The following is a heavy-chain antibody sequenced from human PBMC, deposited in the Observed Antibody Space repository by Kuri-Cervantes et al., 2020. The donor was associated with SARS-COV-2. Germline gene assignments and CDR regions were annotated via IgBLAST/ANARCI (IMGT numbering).Heavy chain of an antibody. V-gene: IGHV3-23*01. Sequence: GESLKISCAASGFTFSSYAMSWVRQAPGKGLEWVSAISGSGGSTYYADSVKGRFTISRDNSKNTLYLQMNSLRAEDTAVYYCTRDRKLWSPGPLLFDYWGQGTLVTVSS. CDR1: GFTFSSYA. CDR2: ISGSGGST. J-gene: IGHJ4*02. D-gene: IGHD5-18*01. CDR3: TRDRKLWSPGPLLFDY.